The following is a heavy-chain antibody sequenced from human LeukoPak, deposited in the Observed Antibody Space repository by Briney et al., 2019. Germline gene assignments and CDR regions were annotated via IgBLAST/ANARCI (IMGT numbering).Heavy chain of an antibody. CDR2: ISSGGSTI. J-gene: IGHJ4*02. Sequence: GGSLRLSCAASGFTFSSYEMHWVRQVPWKGLEWVSYISSGGSTIYYADSVKGRFTISRDNAKNSLYLQMNSLRAEDTAVYYCARDTDYGGPFDYWGQGALVTVSS. D-gene: IGHD4-23*01. CDR3: ARDTDYGGPFDY. CDR1: GFTFSSYE. V-gene: IGHV3-48*03.